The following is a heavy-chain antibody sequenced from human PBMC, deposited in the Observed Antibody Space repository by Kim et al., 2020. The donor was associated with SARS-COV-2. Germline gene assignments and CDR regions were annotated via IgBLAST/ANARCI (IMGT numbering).Heavy chain of an antibody. CDR3: ARGIPLYVGATAYYYYGMDV. J-gene: IGHJ6*02. CDR1: GGTFSSYA. Sequence: SVKVSCKASGGTFSSYAISWVRQAPGQGLEWMGGIIPIFGTANYAQKFQGRVTITADESTSTAYMELSSLRSEDTAVYYCARGIPLYVGATAYYYYGMDVWGQGTTVTVSS. V-gene: IGHV1-69*13. CDR2: IIPIFGTA. D-gene: IGHD1-26*01.